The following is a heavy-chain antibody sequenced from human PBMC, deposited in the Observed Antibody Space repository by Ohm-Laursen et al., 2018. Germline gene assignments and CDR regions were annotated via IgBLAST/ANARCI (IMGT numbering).Heavy chain of an antibody. CDR2: INSDGSSI. J-gene: IGHJ6*02. CDR1: GFTFSNYW. CDR3: ARNAAPRGGSSSAGTYYYGLDV. V-gene: IGHV3-74*01. D-gene: IGHD6-6*01. Sequence: SLRLSCTASGFTFSNYWMHWVRQAPGKGLVWVSRINSDGSSISYADSVKGRFTISRDNAKNTLDLQMNSLRADDTAVHYCARNAAPRGGSSSAGTYYYGLDVWGQGTTVTVSS.